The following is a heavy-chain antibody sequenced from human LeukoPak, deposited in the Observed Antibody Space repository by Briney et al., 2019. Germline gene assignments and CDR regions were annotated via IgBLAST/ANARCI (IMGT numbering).Heavy chain of an antibody. Sequence: GGSLRLSRAASGFTFSSYAMSWVRQAPGKGLEWVSAISGSGGSTYYADSVKGRFTISRDNSKNTLYLQMNSLRAEDTAVYYCAKDRVEGYGYFYGMDVWGQGTTVTVSS. D-gene: IGHD5-18*01. CDR2: ISGSGGST. J-gene: IGHJ6*02. CDR1: GFTFSSYA. CDR3: AKDRVEGYGYFYGMDV. V-gene: IGHV3-23*01.